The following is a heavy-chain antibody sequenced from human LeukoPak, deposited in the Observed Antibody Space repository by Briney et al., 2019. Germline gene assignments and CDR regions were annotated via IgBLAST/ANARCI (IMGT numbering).Heavy chain of an antibody. D-gene: IGHD3-3*01. CDR3: AKGNFWSGYYTGETTHFDY. CDR1: GFTFNSYG. CDR2: ISYDGSNK. V-gene: IGHV3-30*18. Sequence: GRSLRLSCAASGFTFNSYGMHWVRQAPGKGLEWVAVISYDGSNKYYADSVKGRFTISRDNSKNTLYLQMNSLRAEDTAVYYCAKGNFWSGYYTGETTHFDYWGQGTLVTVSS. J-gene: IGHJ4*02.